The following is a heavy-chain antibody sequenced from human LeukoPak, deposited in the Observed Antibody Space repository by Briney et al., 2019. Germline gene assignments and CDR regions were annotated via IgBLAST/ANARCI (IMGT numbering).Heavy chain of an antibody. V-gene: IGHV4-39*01. Sequence: SETLSLTCTVSGASVSSSDYYWGWIRQPPGMRLEWIGNLYFSGNPYYNPSLNSRVTISVDTSKNQFSLKMRSVTAADTAVYYCARLGSVYPTPDYWGQGTLVTVSS. CDR2: LYFSGNP. CDR3: ARLGSVYPTPDY. D-gene: IGHD5/OR15-5a*01. CDR1: GASVSSSDYY. J-gene: IGHJ4*02.